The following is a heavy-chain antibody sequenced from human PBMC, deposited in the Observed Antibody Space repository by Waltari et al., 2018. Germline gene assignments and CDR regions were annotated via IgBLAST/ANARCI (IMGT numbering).Heavy chain of an antibody. D-gene: IGHD6-13*01. CDR2: ISYDGSNK. J-gene: IGHJ4*02. CDR3: ARGGLGSSWYFDY. Sequence: QVQLVESGGGVVQPGRSLRLSCAASGFTSSSYAMHWVRQAPGKGLEWVAVISYDGSNKYYADSVKGRFTISRDNSKNTLYLQMNSLRAEDTAVYYCARGGLGSSWYFDYWGQGTLVTVSS. CDR1: GFTSSSYA. V-gene: IGHV3-30-3*01.